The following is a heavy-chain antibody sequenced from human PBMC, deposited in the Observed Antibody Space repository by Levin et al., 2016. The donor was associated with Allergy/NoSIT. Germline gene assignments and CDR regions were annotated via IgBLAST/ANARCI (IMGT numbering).Heavy chain of an antibody. J-gene: IGHJ4*02. D-gene: IGHD2-2*01. V-gene: IGHV3-23*01. CDR1: GFTFSSYA. Sequence: GESLKISCAASGFTFSSYAMSWVRQAPGKGLEWVSAISGSGGSTYYADSVKGRFTISRDNSKNTLYLQMNSLRAEDTAVYYCAKWNCSSTSCLPPVDYWGQGTLVTVSS. CDR3: AKWNCSSTSCLPPVDY. CDR2: ISGSGGST.